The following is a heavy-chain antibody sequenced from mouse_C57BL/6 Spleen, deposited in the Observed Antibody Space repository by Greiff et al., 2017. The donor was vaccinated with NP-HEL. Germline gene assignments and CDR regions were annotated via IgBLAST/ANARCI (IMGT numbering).Heavy chain of an antibody. Sequence: EVQRVESGGGLVKPGGSLKLSCAASGFTFSSYAMSWVRQTPEKRLEWVATISDGGSYTYYPDNVKGRFTISRDNAKNNLYLQMSHLKSEDTAMYYCARDNGYYDYWGQGTLVTVSA. D-gene: IGHD2-3*01. J-gene: IGHJ3*01. CDR3: ARDNGYYDY. CDR2: ISDGGSYT. V-gene: IGHV5-4*01. CDR1: GFTFSSYA.